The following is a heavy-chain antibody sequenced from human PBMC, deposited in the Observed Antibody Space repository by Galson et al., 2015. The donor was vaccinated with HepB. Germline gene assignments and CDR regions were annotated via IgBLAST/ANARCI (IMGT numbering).Heavy chain of an antibody. J-gene: IGHJ4*02. Sequence: SLRLSCAASGFTFSSYSMNWVRQAPGKGLEWVSYISSSSSTIYYADSVKGRFTISRDNAKNSLYLQMNSLRAEDTAVYYCARAVGWWDLDYWGQGTLVTVSS. CDR1: GFTFSSYS. D-gene: IGHD2-15*01. V-gene: IGHV3-48*01. CDR2: ISSSSSTI. CDR3: ARAVGWWDLDY.